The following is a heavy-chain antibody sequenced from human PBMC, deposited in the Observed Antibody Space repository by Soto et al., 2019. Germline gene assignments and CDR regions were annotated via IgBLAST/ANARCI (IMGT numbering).Heavy chain of an antibody. CDR1: GGSISSSSYY. D-gene: IGHD1-26*01. CDR2: IYYSGST. CDR3: AREENLGNGIYPLAS. J-gene: IGHJ5*02. V-gene: IGHV4-39*07. Sequence: SETLSLTCTVSGGSISSSSYYWGWIRQPPGKGLEWIGSIYYSGSTKYSPSLKSRVTMSVDTSKNHFSLKLISVTTADTAVYFFAREENLGNGIYPLASWAQGTLVPVSS.